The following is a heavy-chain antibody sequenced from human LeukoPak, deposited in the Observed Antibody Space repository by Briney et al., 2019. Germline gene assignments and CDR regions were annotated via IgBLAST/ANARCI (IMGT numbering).Heavy chain of an antibody. Sequence: ASVKVSCKASGYTFTSYGISWVRQAPGQGLAWMGWISSYNGNTNYAQKLQGRVTMSTDTSTGTAYMELRSLRSDDTAVYYCARDRYSSSPSYFDYWGQGTLVTVSS. CDR3: ARDRYSSSPSYFDY. V-gene: IGHV1-18*01. D-gene: IGHD6-13*01. CDR2: ISSYNGNT. J-gene: IGHJ4*02. CDR1: GYTFTSYG.